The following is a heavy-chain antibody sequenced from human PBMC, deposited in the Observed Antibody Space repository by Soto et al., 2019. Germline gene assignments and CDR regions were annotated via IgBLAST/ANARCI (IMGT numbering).Heavy chain of an antibody. CDR2: IYYHSGRT. CDR1: GGSIRSGGYY. J-gene: IGHJ6*01. V-gene: IGHV4-31*01. Sequence: QVQLQESGPGLVKPSQTLSLTCIVSGGSIRSGGYYWSWIRQHPGKGLEWIGNIYYHSGRTYYTPALKCLVYIAVDASKNQFSLDLRSVTAADKAVYFYTRDKPLPYNSISGKGYYGMDGWGQGTTVIVST. CDR3: TRDKPLPYNSISGKGYYGMDG. D-gene: IGHD1-20*01.